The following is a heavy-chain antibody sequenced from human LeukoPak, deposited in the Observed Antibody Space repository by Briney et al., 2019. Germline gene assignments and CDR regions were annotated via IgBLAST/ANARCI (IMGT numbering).Heavy chain of an antibody. D-gene: IGHD2-2*01. CDR2: INHSGST. V-gene: IGHV4-34*01. Sequence: SETLSLTCAVYGGSFSGYYWSCIRQPPGKGLEWIGEINHSGSTNYNPSLKSRVTISVDTSKNQFSLKLSSVTAADTAVYYCARGLALPVPWGQGTLVTVSS. CDR3: ARGLALPVP. CDR1: GGSFSGYY. J-gene: IGHJ5*02.